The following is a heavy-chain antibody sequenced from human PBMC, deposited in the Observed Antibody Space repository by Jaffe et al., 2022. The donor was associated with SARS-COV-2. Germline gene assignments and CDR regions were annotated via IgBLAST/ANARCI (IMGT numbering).Heavy chain of an antibody. J-gene: IGHJ4*02. V-gene: IGHV1-46*01. D-gene: IGHD5-18*01. CDR3: ARGYSYGDY. CDR2: IDPGGGST. Sequence: QVQLVQSGAEVKKPGASVKVSCKASGYTFTSHYIHWVRQAPGQGLEWMGIIDPGGGSTGYAQKFQGRVTMTRDTSTSTVYMELSSLRSEDTAVYYCARGYSYGDYWGQGTLVTVSS. CDR1: GYTFTSHY.